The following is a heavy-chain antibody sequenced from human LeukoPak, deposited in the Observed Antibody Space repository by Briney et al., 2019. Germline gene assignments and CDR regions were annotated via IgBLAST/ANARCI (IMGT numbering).Heavy chain of an antibody. D-gene: IGHD4-17*01. J-gene: IGHJ3*02. CDR2: IYSSGST. CDR1: GGSISSGTYY. CDR3: AIHDYGDRDAFDI. Sequence: SQTLSLTCTVSGGSISSGTYYWSWIRQPAGKGLEWIGRIYSSGSTSYNPSLESLVTISVDTSKNQFSLKLSSVTAADTAVYYCAIHDYGDRDAFDIWGQGTMVTVSS. V-gene: IGHV4-61*02.